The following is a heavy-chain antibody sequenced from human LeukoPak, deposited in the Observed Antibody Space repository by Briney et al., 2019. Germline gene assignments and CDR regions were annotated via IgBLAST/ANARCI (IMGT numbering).Heavy chain of an antibody. Sequence: PSETLSLTCTVSGGSISSYYWSWIRQPAGKGLEWIGRIYTSGSTNYNPSLKSRVTMSVDTSKNQFSLKLSSVTAADTAVYYCARDWDYYDSSGYSHYFDYCGQGTLVTVSS. J-gene: IGHJ4*02. V-gene: IGHV4-4*07. CDR1: GGSISSYY. CDR2: IYTSGST. D-gene: IGHD3-22*01. CDR3: ARDWDYYDSSGYSHYFDY.